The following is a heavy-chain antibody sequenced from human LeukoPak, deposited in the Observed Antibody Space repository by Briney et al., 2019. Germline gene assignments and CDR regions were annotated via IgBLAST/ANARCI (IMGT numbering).Heavy chain of an antibody. V-gene: IGHV1-2*02. CDR3: ARVRYSDSSVLTRKRSYYFDY. J-gene: IGHJ4*02. CDR1: GYTFTGHH. Sequence: ASVKVSCKASGYTFTGHHMHWVRQAPGQGLEWMGWINPNSGGTNYARKFQGRVTMTRDTSISTAYMELSRLRSDDTAVYYCARVRYSDSSVLTRKRSYYFDYWGQGTLVTVSS. D-gene: IGHD3-22*01. CDR2: INPNSGGT.